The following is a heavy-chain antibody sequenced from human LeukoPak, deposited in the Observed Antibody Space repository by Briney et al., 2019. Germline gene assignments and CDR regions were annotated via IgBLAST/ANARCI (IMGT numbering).Heavy chain of an antibody. CDR1: RGSINSGDYY. CDR3: ARILGYCSSTSCYGYYYYMDV. D-gene: IGHD2-2*01. CDR2: IYYSGST. V-gene: IGHV4-30-4*08. Sequence: SQTLSLTCIISRGSINSGDYYWSWIRQPPGKGLEWIGYIYYSGSTYYNPSLKSRVTISVDTSKNQFSLKLSSVTAADTAVYYCARILGYCSSTSCYGYYYYMDVWGKGTTVTVSS. J-gene: IGHJ6*03.